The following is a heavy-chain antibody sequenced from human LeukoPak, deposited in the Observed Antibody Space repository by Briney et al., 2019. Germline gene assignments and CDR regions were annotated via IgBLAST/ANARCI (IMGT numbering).Heavy chain of an antibody. V-gene: IGHV1-2*02. CDR1: GYTFTDYY. Sequence: ASVKVSCKASGYTFTDYYMHWVRQAPGQGLEWMGWINPNSGDTNYAQKFQGRVTMTRDTSISTAYMELSSLRSDDTAVYYCARGSWQWGSTTEQTLRHYYYYYMDVWGKGTTVTVSS. J-gene: IGHJ6*03. CDR3: ARGSWQWGSTTEQTLRHYYYYYMDV. D-gene: IGHD6-19*01. CDR2: INPNSGDT.